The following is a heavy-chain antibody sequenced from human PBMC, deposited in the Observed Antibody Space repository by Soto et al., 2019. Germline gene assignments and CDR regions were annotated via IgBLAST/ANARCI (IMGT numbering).Heavy chain of an antibody. CDR1: GITFSSFW. V-gene: IGHV3-7*01. CDR2: IKQDGSQK. Sequence: GGSLRLSCSASGITFSSFWMSWVRQAPGKGLEWVANIKQDGSQKYYVDSVKGRFTISRDNAKNSLYLQMNSLSAEDTAVYYCARDYCSGGTCYEGYWGQGTLVTVSS. D-gene: IGHD2-15*01. CDR3: ARDYCSGGTCYEGY. J-gene: IGHJ4*02.